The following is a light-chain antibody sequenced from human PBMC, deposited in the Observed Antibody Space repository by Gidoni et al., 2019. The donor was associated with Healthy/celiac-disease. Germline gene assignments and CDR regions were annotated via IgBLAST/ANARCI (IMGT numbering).Light chain of an antibody. CDR1: QSISSY. CDR2: AAS. CDR3: QQSYRTLWT. V-gene: IGKV1-39*01. J-gene: IGKJ1*01. Sequence: DIQMTQSPSSLSASVGDRVTITCRASQSISSYLNWYQQKPGKAPKLLIYAASSLQSGVPSRFSGSGSGTDFTLTISSLQPEDFATYYCQQSYRTLWTFXQXTKVEIK.